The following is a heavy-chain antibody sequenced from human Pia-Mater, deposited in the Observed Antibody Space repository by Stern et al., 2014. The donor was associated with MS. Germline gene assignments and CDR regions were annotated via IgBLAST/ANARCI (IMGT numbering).Heavy chain of an antibody. J-gene: IGHJ4*02. CDR1: GYTFNSYA. CDR2: INTNTGNP. CDR3: ARDRTFYSGSNKGFDL. V-gene: IGHV7-4-1*02. Sequence: QVQLGQYGSELKKPGASVKVSCKASGYTFNSYAMNWVRQAPGQGLEWMGWINTNTGNPTYAQGFTGRFVFSLGTSVSTAYLQISNLKAEDTAVYYCARDRTFYSGSNKGFDLWGQGTLVTVSS. D-gene: IGHD1-26*01.